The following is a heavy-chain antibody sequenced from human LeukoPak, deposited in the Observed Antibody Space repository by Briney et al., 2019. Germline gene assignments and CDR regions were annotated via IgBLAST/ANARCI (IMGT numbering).Heavy chain of an antibody. CDR1: GGSISSYY. J-gene: IGHJ4*02. Sequence: PSETLSLTCTVSGGSISSYYWSCIRQPPGKGLEWIGYIYYSGSTNYNPSLKGRVTISVDTSKNQFSLKLSSVTAADTAVYYCARTNKRAHYFDYWGQGTLVTVSS. V-gene: IGHV4-59*01. CDR3: ARTNKRAHYFDY. D-gene: IGHD2-8*01. CDR2: IYYSGST.